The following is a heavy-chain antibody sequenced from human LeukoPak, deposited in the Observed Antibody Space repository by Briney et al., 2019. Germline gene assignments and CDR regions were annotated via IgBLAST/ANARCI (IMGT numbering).Heavy chain of an antibody. V-gene: IGHV5-51*01. CDR2: IYPGDSDT. CDR3: ARGNYGSGSRDWFDP. J-gene: IGHJ5*02. Sequence: GESLKISCKGSGYSFTSYWIGWVRQMPGKGLEWMGIIYPGDSDTRYSPSFQGQVTISADKSISTAYLQWSSLKASDTAMYYCARGNYGSGSRDWFDPWGQGTLVTVSS. CDR1: GYSFTSYW. D-gene: IGHD3-10*01.